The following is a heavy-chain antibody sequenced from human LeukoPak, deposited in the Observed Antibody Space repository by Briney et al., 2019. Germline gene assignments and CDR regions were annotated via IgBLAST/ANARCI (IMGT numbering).Heavy chain of an antibody. CDR3: ARDSQHLNFDY. Sequence: GGSLRLSCAASGCTFSNYWMNWVRQAPGKGLEWVANIKEDGSEKFYVDSVKGLFIISRDNAKNSLYLQMNSLRAEDTAVYYCARDSQHLNFDYWGQGTLVTVSS. CDR2: IKEDGSEK. J-gene: IGHJ4*02. D-gene: IGHD3-3*02. CDR1: GCTFSNYW. V-gene: IGHV3-7*04.